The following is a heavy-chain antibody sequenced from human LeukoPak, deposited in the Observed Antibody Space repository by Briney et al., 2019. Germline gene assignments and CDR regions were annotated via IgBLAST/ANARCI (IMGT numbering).Heavy chain of an antibody. J-gene: IGHJ3*02. Sequence: GASVKVSCKDSGGTFSSYAISWVREAPGQGLEWMGGIIPIFGTANYAQKFQGRVTITTDESTSTAYMELSSLRSEDTAVYYCASSNFPGIAVAGTPKGAFDIWGQGTMVTVSS. V-gene: IGHV1-69*05. CDR3: ASSNFPGIAVAGTPKGAFDI. CDR2: IIPIFGTA. D-gene: IGHD6-19*01. CDR1: GGTFSSYA.